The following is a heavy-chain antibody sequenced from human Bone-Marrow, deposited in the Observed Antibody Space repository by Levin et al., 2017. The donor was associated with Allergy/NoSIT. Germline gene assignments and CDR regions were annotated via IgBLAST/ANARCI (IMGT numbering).Heavy chain of an antibody. J-gene: IGHJ4*02. CDR2: IYWDDSK. CDR1: AFSLRTAGVG. V-gene: IGHV2-5*02. CDR3: ARRPSYGDYFDY. Sequence: SGPTLVKPTQTLTLTCTFSAFSLRTAGVGVGWIRQSPGKALEWLAIIYWDDSKRYSPSLKNRLTISKDTSTNQVVLIMTNMDPVDTATYFCARRPSYGDYFDYWGQGSLITVSS. D-gene: IGHD3-10*01.